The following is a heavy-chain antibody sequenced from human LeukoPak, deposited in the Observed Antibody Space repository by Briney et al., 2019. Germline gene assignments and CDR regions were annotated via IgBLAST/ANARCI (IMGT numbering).Heavy chain of an antibody. CDR2: IYYSGST. V-gene: IGHV4-30-4*07. CDR3: ARLYYDILTGYYMDV. J-gene: IGHJ6*04. D-gene: IGHD3-9*01. Sequence: SETLSLTCAVSGGSISSGGYSWSWIRQPPGKGLEWIGYIYYSGSTYYNPSLKSRVTISVDTSKNQFSLKLSSVTAADTAVYYCARLYYDILTGYYMDVWGKGTTVTVSS. CDR1: GGSISSGGYS.